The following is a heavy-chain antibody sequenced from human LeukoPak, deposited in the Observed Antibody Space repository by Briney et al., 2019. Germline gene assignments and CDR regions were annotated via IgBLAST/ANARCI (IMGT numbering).Heavy chain of an antibody. Sequence: ASVKVSCKASGYTFTGYYMHWVRQAPGQGLEWMGWINPNSGGTNYAQKFQGRVTMTRDTSISTAYMELSRLRSDDTAVYYCARDVSLGIAVAGGDYWGQGTLVTVSS. D-gene: IGHD6-19*01. CDR1: GYTFTGYY. J-gene: IGHJ4*02. CDR3: ARDVSLGIAVAGGDY. V-gene: IGHV1-2*02. CDR2: INPNSGGT.